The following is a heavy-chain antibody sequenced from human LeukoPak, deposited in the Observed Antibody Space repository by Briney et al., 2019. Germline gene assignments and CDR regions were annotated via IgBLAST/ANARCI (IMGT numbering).Heavy chain of an antibody. V-gene: IGHV4-30-4*01. CDR2: IYYSGST. D-gene: IGHD3-22*01. Sequence: SETLSLTCTVSGGSISSGDYYWSWIRQPPGKGLEWIGYIYYSGSTCYNPSLKSRVTISVDTSKNQFSLKLSSVTAADTAVYYCARLYYYDSSGYRNAFDYWGQGTLVTVSS. CDR3: ARLYYYDSSGYRNAFDY. J-gene: IGHJ4*02. CDR1: GGSISSGDYY.